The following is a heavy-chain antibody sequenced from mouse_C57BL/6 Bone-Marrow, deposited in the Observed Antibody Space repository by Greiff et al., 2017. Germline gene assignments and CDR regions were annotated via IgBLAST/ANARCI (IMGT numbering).Heavy chain of an antibody. D-gene: IGHD2-4*01. CDR2: ISNGGGST. CDR1: GFTFSDYY. V-gene: IGHV5-12*01. Sequence: EVKLMESGGGLVQPGGSLKLSCAASGFTFSDYYMYWVRQTPEKRLEWVAYISNGGGSTYYPDTVKGRFTISRDNAKNTLYLQMSRLKSEDTAMYYYARSTMITPYYFDYWGQGTTLTVSS. CDR3: ARSTMITPYYFDY. J-gene: IGHJ2*01.